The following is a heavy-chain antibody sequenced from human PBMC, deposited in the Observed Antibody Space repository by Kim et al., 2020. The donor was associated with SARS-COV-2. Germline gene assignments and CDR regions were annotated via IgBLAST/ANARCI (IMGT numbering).Heavy chain of an antibody. CDR1: GGSFSGYY. D-gene: IGHD3-22*01. V-gene: IGHV4-34*01. CDR3: AIYYYDSSGYL. CDR2: INHSGST. J-gene: IGHJ4*02. Sequence: SETLSLTCAVYGGSFSGYYWSWIRQPPGKGLEWIGEINHSGSTNYNPSLKSRVTISVDTSKNQFSLKLSSVTAADTAVYYCAIYYYDSSGYLWGQGTLVTVSS.